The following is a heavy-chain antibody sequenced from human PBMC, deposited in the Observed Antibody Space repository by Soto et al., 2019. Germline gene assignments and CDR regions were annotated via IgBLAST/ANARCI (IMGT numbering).Heavy chain of an antibody. CDR3: ARNMDYYYGPGSGNGHGV. D-gene: IGHD3-10*01. CDR1: GYTFTAYY. Sequence: QVQLVQSGAEVKEPGDSVRVSCGASGYTFTAYYIHWVRQAPGQGLEWMGWINPKFGDTTYAQDFQGRLTLTRDMSISTVYMDLSRLTSDDTAIYYCARNMDYYYGPGSGNGHGVWGQGTTVNVFS. CDR2: INPKFGDT. V-gene: IGHV1-2*02. J-gene: IGHJ6*02.